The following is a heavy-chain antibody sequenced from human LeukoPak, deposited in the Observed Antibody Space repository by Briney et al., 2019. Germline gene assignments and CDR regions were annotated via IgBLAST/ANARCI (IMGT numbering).Heavy chain of an antibody. CDR2: INPSGGST. J-gene: IGHJ4*02. CDR3: ARDPSYSSGWYYFDY. Sequence: ASVTVSFTASGYTFTSYYMHWVRQAPGQGLERMGIINPSGGSTSYAQKFQGRVTMTRDTSTSTVYMELRSLRSEDTAVYYCARDPSYSSGWYYFDYWGQGTLVTVSS. D-gene: IGHD6-19*01. CDR1: GYTFTSYY. V-gene: IGHV1-46*01.